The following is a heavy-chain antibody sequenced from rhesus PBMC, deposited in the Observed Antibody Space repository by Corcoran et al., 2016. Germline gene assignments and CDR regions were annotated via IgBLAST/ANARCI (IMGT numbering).Heavy chain of an antibody. CDR3: AKAAYTSGWSFDY. CDR2: ISYSVDDS. J-gene: IGHJ4*01. Sequence: EVQLVESGGGLVQPGGSRRLSCAAPGLPLSNYGMSWVRQAPGKVLEWVSYISYSVDDSHYADSVKGQFTISRDNSKNTLSLRMNSLRPEDTAVYFCAKAAYTSGWSFDYWGQGVLVTVSS. CDR1: GLPLSNYG. D-gene: IGHD6S26*01. V-gene: IGHV3S5*01.